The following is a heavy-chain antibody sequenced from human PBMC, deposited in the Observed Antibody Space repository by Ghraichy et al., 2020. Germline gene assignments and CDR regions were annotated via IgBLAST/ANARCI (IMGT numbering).Heavy chain of an antibody. D-gene: IGHD3-22*01. J-gene: IGHJ3*02. Sequence: SETLSLTCTVSGGSISSGGYYWSWIRQHPGKGLEWIGYIYYSGSTYYNPSLKSRVTISVDTSKNQFSLKLSSVTAADTAVYYCARDWAYDSSGSYDAFDIWGQGTMVTVSS. V-gene: IGHV4-31*03. CDR3: ARDWAYDSSGSYDAFDI. CDR1: GGSISSGGYY. CDR2: IYYSGST.